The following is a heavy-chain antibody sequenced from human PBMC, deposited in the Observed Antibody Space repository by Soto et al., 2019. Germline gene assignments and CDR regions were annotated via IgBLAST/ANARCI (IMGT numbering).Heavy chain of an antibody. V-gene: IGHV1-46*01. CDR2: INPSGGST. CDR1: GYTFTSYY. Sequence: GASVKVSCKASGYTFTSYYMHWVRQAPGQGLEWMGIINPSGGSTSYAQKFQGRVTMTRDTSTSTVYMELSSLRSEDTAVYYCARDELVVAATADYYYYGMDVWGQGTTVTVSS. CDR3: ARDELVVAATADYYYYGMDV. D-gene: IGHD2-15*01. J-gene: IGHJ6*02.